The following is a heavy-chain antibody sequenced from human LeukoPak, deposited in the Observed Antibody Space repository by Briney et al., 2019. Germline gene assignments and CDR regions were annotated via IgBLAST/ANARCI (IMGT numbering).Heavy chain of an antibody. J-gene: IGHJ3*02. V-gene: IGHV3-21*01. CDR1: GFTFSSYS. CDR2: ISSSSSYI. D-gene: IGHD3-22*01. CDR3: ARSGYYYDSSGYPDAFDI. Sequence: GGSLRLSCAASGFTFSSYSVNWVRQAPGKGLEWVSSISSSSSYIYYADSVKGRFTISRDNAKNSLYLQMNSLRAEDTAVYYCARSGYYYDSSGYPDAFDIWGQGTMVTVSS.